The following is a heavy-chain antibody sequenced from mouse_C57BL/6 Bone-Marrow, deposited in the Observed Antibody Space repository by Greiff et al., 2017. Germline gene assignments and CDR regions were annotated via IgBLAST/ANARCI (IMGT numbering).Heavy chain of an antibody. CDR2: IDPSDSET. CDR3: ARGPFYYYGSRCDY. CDR1: GYTFTSYW. J-gene: IGHJ2*01. D-gene: IGHD1-1*01. V-gene: IGHV1-52*01. Sequence: QVQLQQPGAELVRPGSSVKLSCKASGYTFTSYWMHWVKQRPIQGLEWIGNIDPSDSETHYNQKFKDKATLTVDKSSSTAYMQLSSLISEDSAVYYCARGPFYYYGSRCDYWGQGTTLTVSS.